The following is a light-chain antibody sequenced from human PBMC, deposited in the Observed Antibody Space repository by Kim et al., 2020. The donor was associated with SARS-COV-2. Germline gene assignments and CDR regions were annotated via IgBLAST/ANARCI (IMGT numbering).Light chain of an antibody. J-gene: IGLJ1*01. Sequence: QSALTQPASVSGSPGQSITISCTGTSSDVGGYNYVSWYQQHPGKAPKLMIYDVSNRPSGVSNRFSGSKSGNTASLTISGLQAEDDADYYCSSYTSSSTLDVFGTGPRSPS. CDR3: SSYTSSSTLDV. V-gene: IGLV2-14*03. CDR1: SSDVGGYNY. CDR2: DVS.